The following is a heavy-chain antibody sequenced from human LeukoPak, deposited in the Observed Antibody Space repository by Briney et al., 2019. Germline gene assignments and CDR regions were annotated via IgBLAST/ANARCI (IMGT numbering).Heavy chain of an antibody. J-gene: IGHJ4*02. CDR3: ARYNVVVTAIDY. CDR2: IYPTGST. Sequence: SETLSLTCTVSGYSISSGYYWGWIRQPPGKGLEWIGNIYPTGSTYYNPSLKSRVTMSVDTSKNQFSLKLSSVTAADTAVYYCARYNVVVTAIDYWGQGTLVTVSS. CDR1: GYSISSGYY. D-gene: IGHD2-21*02. V-gene: IGHV4-38-2*02.